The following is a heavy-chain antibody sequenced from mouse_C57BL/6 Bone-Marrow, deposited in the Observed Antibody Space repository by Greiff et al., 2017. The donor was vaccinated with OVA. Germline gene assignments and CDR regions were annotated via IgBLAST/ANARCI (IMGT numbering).Heavy chain of an antibody. D-gene: IGHD2-3*01. V-gene: IGHV5-4*01. CDR3: ARWLLWFAY. Sequence: EVQVVESGGGLVKPGGSLKLSCAASGFTFSSYAMSWVRQTPEKRLEWVATISDGGSYTYYPDNVKGRFTISRDNAKNNLYLQMSHLKSEDTAMYYCARWLLWFAYWGQGTLVTVSA. CDR2: ISDGGSYT. J-gene: IGHJ3*01. CDR1: GFTFSSYA.